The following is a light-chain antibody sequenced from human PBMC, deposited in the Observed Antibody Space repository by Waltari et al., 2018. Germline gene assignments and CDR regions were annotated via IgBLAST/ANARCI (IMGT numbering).Light chain of an antibody. V-gene: IGKV1-5*03. CDR1: QSIMSW. J-gene: IGKJ2*01. CDR2: KAS. CDR3: QQYNTDYT. Sequence: DVQMTQSPSTLSASVGDTVSITCRASQSIMSWLAWYQQKAGKAPKVLISKASTLESGVPSRFIGSESGTEFTLTISNLQPDDFATYYCQQYNTDYTFGQGTILEIK.